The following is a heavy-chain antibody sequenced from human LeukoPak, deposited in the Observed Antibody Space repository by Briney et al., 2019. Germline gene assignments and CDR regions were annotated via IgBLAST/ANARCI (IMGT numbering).Heavy chain of an antibody. V-gene: IGHV5-51*01. Sequence: GESLQISCKGSGYSFTSYWIGWVRQMPGKGLEWMGIIYPGDSDTRYSPSFQGQVTISADKSISTAFLQWSSLKASDTAMYYCARRARHSSGSSFYFDYWGQGTLVTVSS. CDR3: ARRARHSSGSSFYFDY. J-gene: IGHJ4*02. CDR2: IYPGDSDT. CDR1: GYSFTSYW. D-gene: IGHD3-22*01.